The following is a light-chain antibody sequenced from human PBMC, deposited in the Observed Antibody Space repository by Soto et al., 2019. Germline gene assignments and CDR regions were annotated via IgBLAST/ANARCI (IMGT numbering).Light chain of an antibody. V-gene: IGLV2-14*01. CDR1: SSDVGDYNY. Sequence: QSVLTQPASVSGSPGQSITISCTGTSSDVGDYNYVSWYQQHPGKAPKLMIYEVSNRPSGVSNRFSGSKSGNTASLTISGLQAEDEAEYYCSSYTSSTSRVFGGGTKLTVL. CDR3: SSYTSSTSRV. J-gene: IGLJ2*01. CDR2: EVS.